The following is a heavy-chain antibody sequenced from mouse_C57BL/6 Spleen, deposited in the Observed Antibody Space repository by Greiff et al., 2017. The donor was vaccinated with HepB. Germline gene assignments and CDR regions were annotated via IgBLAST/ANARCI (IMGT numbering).Heavy chain of an antibody. CDR3: ARDNYGSSHWDY. D-gene: IGHD1-1*01. Sequence: VQLKESGPGLVKPSQSLSLTCSVTGYSITSCYYWNWIRQFPGNKLEWMGYISYDGSNNYNPSLKNRITITRDTSKNQFFLKLHTVTTEDTATYDCARDNYGSSHWDYWGQGTTLTVSS. CDR1: GYSITSCYY. V-gene: IGHV3-6*01. J-gene: IGHJ2*01. CDR2: ISYDGSN.